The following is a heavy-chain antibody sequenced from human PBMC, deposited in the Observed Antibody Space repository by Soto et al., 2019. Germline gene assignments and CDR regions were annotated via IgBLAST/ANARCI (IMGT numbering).Heavy chain of an antibody. CDR1: GFTFGSYS. CDR2: ISSSSSYI. CDR3: ARDLLYYYGSGSLYSV. D-gene: IGHD3-10*01. J-gene: IGHJ6*02. V-gene: IGHV3-21*01. Sequence: GGSLRLSCAASGFTFGSYSMNWVRQSPGKGLEWVSSISSSSSYIYYADSVKGRFTISRDNAKNSLYLQMNSLRAEDTAVYYCARDLLYYYGSGSLYSVWGQGTTVTVSS.